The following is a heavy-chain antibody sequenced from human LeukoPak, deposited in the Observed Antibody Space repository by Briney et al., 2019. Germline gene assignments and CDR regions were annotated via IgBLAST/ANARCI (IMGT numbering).Heavy chain of an antibody. CDR1: GYTFTSYG. CDR3: ARASVVVPAASNWFDP. J-gene: IGHJ5*02. CDR2: ISAYNGNT. D-gene: IGHD2-2*01. V-gene: IGHV1-18*01. Sequence: ASVKVSCKASGYTFTSYGISWVRQAPGQGLGWMGWISAYNGNTNYAQKLQGRVTMTTDTSTSTAYMELRSLRSDDTAVYYCARASVVVPAASNWFDPWGQGTLVTVSS.